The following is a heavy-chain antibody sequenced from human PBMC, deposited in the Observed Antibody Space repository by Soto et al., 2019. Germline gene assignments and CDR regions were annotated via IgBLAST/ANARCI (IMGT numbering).Heavy chain of an antibody. Sequence: PSETLSLTCTVSGGSISPFYWSWVRQSPGKGLEWIGYLYYSGNTNYNPSLKSRVTISVDASKNQVSLKLSSVTAADTAVYYCARNVVPAAANNWFDPWGQGTLVTVSS. CDR1: GGSISPFY. V-gene: IGHV4-59*12. D-gene: IGHD2-2*01. CDR2: LYYSGNT. CDR3: ARNVVPAAANNWFDP. J-gene: IGHJ5*02.